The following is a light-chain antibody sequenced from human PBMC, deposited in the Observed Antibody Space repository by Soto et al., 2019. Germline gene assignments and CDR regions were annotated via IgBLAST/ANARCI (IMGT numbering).Light chain of an antibody. CDR2: DNN. Sequence: QSVLTQPPSVSAAPGQKVTISCSGSSSNIGNNYVSWYQQLPGTAPKLLIYDNNERPSGIPDRFSGSKSGTSATLGITGLQTGVEADDDCGSWDSSLSAGVFGGGTKVTVL. V-gene: IGLV1-51*01. J-gene: IGLJ2*01. CDR3: GSWDSSLSAGV. CDR1: SSNIGNNY.